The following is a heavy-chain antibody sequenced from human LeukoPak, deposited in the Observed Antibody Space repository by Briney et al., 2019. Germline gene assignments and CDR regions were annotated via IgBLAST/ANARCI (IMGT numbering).Heavy chain of an antibody. CDR3: AKDIQSTGGTNGAFDI. CDR2: ISWNSGSI. CDR1: GFTFSSYE. J-gene: IGHJ3*02. V-gene: IGHV3-9*03. Sequence: GGSLRLSCAASGFTFSSYEMNWVRQAPGKGLEWVSGISWNSGSISYADSVKGRLTISRDNAKNSLYLQMNSLRAEDMTLYYFAKDIQSTGGTNGAFDIWGQGIMVTVSS. D-gene: IGHD1-1*01.